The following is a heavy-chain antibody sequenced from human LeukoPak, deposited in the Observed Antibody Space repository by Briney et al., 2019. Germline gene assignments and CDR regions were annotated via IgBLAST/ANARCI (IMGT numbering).Heavy chain of an antibody. CDR1: GGSVSSGSYY. J-gene: IGHJ4*02. D-gene: IGHD1-26*01. Sequence: TSSETLSLTCTVSGGSVSSGSYYWSWIRQPPGKGLEWIGYIYYSGSTNYNPSLKSRVTISVDTSKNQFSLKLSSVTAADTAVYYCARDDLGATDCWGQGTLVTVSS. CDR2: IYYSGST. CDR3: ARDDLGATDC. V-gene: IGHV4-61*01.